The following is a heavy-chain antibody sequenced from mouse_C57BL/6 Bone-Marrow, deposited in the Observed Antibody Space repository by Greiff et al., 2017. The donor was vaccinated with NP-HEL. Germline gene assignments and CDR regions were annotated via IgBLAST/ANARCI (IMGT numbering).Heavy chain of an antibody. CDR2: IYPGDGDT. CDR3: ARSPITTVVDAMDY. J-gene: IGHJ4*01. D-gene: IGHD1-1*01. CDR1: GYAFSSSW. Sequence: VQLQESGPELVKPGASVKISCKASGYAFSSSWMNWVKQRPGKGLEWIGRIYPGDGDTNYNGKFMGKATLTADKSSSTAYMQLSSLTSEDSAVYFCARSPITTVVDAMDYWGQGTSVTVSS. V-gene: IGHV1-82*01.